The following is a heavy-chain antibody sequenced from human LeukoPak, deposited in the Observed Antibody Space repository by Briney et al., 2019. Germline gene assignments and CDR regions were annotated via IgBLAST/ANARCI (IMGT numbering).Heavy chain of an antibody. CDR1: GFTFSSNA. D-gene: IGHD3-22*01. V-gene: IGHV3-23*01. CDR2: IGGSGTGT. CDR3: ARGSPPLYYYDSSGVT. J-gene: IGHJ3*01. Sequence: GGSLRLSCAASGFTFSSNAMSWVRQAPGKGLEWVSTIGGSGTGTYYADSVKGRFTISRDNSKNTLYLQMNSLRAEDTAVYYCARGSPPLYYYDSSGVTWGQGTMVTVSS.